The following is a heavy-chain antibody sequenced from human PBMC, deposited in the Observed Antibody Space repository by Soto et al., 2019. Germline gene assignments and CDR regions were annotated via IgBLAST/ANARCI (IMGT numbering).Heavy chain of an antibody. D-gene: IGHD1-26*01. V-gene: IGHV3-33*01. CDR1: GFTFSSYG. Sequence: GGSLRLSCAASGFTFSSYGMHWVRQAPGKGLEWVAVIWYDGSNKYYADSVKGRFTISRDNSKNTLYLQMNSLRAEDTAVYYCARDLVARWELPYYYYYGMDIWGQGTTVTVSS. J-gene: IGHJ6*02. CDR2: IWYDGSNK. CDR3: ARDLVARWELPYYYYYGMDI.